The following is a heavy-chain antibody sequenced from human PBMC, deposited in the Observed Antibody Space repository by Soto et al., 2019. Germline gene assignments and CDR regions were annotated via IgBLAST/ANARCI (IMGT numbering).Heavy chain of an antibody. V-gene: IGHV3-9*01. CDR3: AKDLRSTAWYSISFFDY. D-gene: IGHD6-13*01. J-gene: IGHJ4*02. CDR1: GFTFNDHS. CDR2: ISWNGGSR. Sequence: LRLSCAASGFTFNDHSMHWVRQAPGKGLEWVSGISWNGGSRGYADSVQGRFTISRDNAKNSLYLQMNSLKPEDTALYYCAKDLRSTAWYSISFFDYWGQGALVTVSS.